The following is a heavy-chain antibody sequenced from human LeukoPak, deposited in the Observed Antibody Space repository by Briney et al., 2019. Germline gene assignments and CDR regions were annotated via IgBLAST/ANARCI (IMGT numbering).Heavy chain of an antibody. V-gene: IGHV4-34*01. CDR3: AREGWLRTFDY. Sequence: SETLSLTCAVYGGSFSGYYWSWIRQPPGKGLEWIGEINHSGSTNYNPSLKSRVTISVDTSKNQFPLKLSSVTAADTAVYYCAREGWLRTFDYWGQGTLVTVSS. D-gene: IGHD5-12*01. J-gene: IGHJ4*02. CDR2: INHSGST. CDR1: GGSFSGYY.